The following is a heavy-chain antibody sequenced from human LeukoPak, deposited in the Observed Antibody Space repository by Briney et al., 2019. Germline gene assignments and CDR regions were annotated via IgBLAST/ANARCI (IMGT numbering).Heavy chain of an antibody. Sequence: GGSLRLSCAASGFTFSNAWMNWVRQAPGKGLEWVANIKQDGSEKYYVDSVKGRFTISRDNAKNSLYLQMNSLRAEDTAVYYCARDAFLGYCSSTSCYQSWFDPWGQGTLVTVSS. CDR1: GFTFSNAW. D-gene: IGHD2-2*01. CDR2: IKQDGSEK. V-gene: IGHV3-7*01. J-gene: IGHJ5*02. CDR3: ARDAFLGYCSSTSCYQSWFDP.